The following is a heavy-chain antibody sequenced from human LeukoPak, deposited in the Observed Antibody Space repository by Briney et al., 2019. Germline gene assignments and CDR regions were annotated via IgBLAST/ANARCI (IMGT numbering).Heavy chain of an antibody. CDR1: GFTFSSYG. V-gene: IGHV3-33*01. D-gene: IGHD3-9*01. Sequence: PGRSLRLSCAASGFTFSSYGMHWVRRAPGKGLEWVAVIWYDGSNKYYADSVKGRFTISRDNSKNTLYLQMNSLRAEDTAVYYCARDISPDIPDGMDVWGKGTTVTVSS. CDR3: ARDISPDIPDGMDV. J-gene: IGHJ6*04. CDR2: IWYDGSNK.